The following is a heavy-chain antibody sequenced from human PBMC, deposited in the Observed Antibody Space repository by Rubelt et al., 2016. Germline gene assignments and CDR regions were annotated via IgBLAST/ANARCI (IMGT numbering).Heavy chain of an antibody. CDR2: IYYSGST. CDR3: ARHGSSSARMFDY. D-gene: IGHD6-13*01. Sequence: QLQLQESGPGLVKPSETLSLTCTVSGGSISSSSYYWGWIRQPPGKGLEWIGSIYYSGSTYYNPSLKGRVTISVDTSKNQFSLKLSSVTAADTAVYYCARHGSSSARMFDYWGQGTLVTVSS. J-gene: IGHJ4*02. V-gene: IGHV4-39*01. CDR1: GGSISSSSYY.